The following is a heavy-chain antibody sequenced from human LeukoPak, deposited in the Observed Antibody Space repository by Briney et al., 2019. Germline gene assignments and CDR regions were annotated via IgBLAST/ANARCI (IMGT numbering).Heavy chain of an antibody. CDR3: ATAYCSGGSCYGLNDY. Sequence: GGSLRLSCAASGFTFSSYGMHWVRQAPGKGLEWVAVIWYDGSNKYYADSVKGRFTISRDNSKNTLYLQMKSLRAEDTAVYYCATAYCSGGSCYGLNDYWGQGTLVTVSS. CDR1: GFTFSSYG. J-gene: IGHJ4*02. V-gene: IGHV3-33*01. CDR2: IWYDGSNK. D-gene: IGHD2-15*01.